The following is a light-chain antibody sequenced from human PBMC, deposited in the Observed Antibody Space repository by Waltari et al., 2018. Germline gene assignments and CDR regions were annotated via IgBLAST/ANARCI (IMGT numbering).Light chain of an antibody. CDR1: GTAIATSDF. CDR3: ASQRPDGVVL. CDR2: DVT. V-gene: IGLV2-14*03. Sequence: QSALTQPASVSGSPGQSITISCAGIGTAIATSDFVSWYQHHPDRAPQVIIYDVTNRPSGSSARFSASKAADTASLTISVLPAEDEGDYYCASQRPDGVVLFGGGTRVTVL. J-gene: IGLJ3*02.